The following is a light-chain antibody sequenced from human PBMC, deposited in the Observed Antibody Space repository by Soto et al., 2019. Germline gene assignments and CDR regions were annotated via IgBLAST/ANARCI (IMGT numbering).Light chain of an antibody. CDR1: QSVGSH. CDR2: ETS. CDR3: QQYHDWPPYT. J-gene: IGKJ2*01. V-gene: IGKV3-15*01. Sequence: ETVMTQSPATLSVSPGERATLSCRASQSVGSHLAWYQQIPGQTPRLLIFETSVRATGVPARFSGSWSGTEFTLTINSLQSEDFAVYYCQQYHDWPPYTFGQGTKLEIK.